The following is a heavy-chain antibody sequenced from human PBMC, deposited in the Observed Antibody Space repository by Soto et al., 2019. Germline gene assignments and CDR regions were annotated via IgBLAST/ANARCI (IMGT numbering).Heavy chain of an antibody. Sequence: QLQLQESGPGLVKPSETLSLTCTVSGGSISSSSYDWGWIRHPQGKGLEWSGSIYYSGSTYYNPSLKSRGTSAVDTSKSQFSLKLSFVTAADTAVYYCASRRLLRYFGWSFDYWGQGTLVTVSS. CDR1: GGSISSSSYD. J-gene: IGHJ4*02. D-gene: IGHD3-9*01. CDR3: ASRRLLRYFGWSFDY. CDR2: IYYSGST. V-gene: IGHV4-39*01.